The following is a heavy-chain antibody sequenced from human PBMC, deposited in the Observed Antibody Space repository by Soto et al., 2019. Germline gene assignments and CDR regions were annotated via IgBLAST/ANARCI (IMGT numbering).Heavy chain of an antibody. J-gene: IGHJ5*02. Sequence: GGSLRLSCTASGFTFGDYAMSWFRQAPGKGLEWVGFIRSKAYGGTTEYAASVKGRFTISRDDSKSIAYLQMNSLKTEDTAVYYCTISTVDTATFGFDPWGQGTLVTVSS. CDR1: GFTFGDYA. V-gene: IGHV3-49*03. D-gene: IGHD5-18*01. CDR2: IRSKAYGGTT. CDR3: TISTVDTATFGFDP.